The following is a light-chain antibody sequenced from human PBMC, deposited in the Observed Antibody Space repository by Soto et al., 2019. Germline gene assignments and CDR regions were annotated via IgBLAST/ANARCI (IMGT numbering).Light chain of an antibody. V-gene: IGKV1-5*03. CDR2: KAS. CDR1: QSISSW. J-gene: IGKJ1*01. Sequence: DIQMTQSPSTLSASVGDRVTITCRASQSISSWLAWYQQKAGKAPKLLIYKASSLESGVPSRFSGSGSGTEFTITISSLQPDDFATYYCQQYNSDLWTFGQGTKVEIK. CDR3: QQYNSDLWT.